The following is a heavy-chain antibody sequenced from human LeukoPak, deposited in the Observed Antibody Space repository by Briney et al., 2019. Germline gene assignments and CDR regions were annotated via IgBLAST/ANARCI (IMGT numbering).Heavy chain of an antibody. J-gene: IGHJ6*03. Sequence: GGSLRLSCAASGFTFSSYSMNWVRQAPGKGLDWVSAISGSGGNTYHADSVKGRFTISRDNSKNTLYLQMDSLRAEDTAIYYCAKDVYYYYMDVWGKGTTVTVSS. CDR2: ISGSGGNT. CDR1: GFTFSSYS. V-gene: IGHV3-23*01. CDR3: AKDVYYYYMDV.